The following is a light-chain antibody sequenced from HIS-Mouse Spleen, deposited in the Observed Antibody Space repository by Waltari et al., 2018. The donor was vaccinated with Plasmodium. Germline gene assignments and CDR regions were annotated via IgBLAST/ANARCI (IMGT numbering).Light chain of an antibody. CDR1: NIGSKN. Sequence: SYELTQPLPVSVALGQTARITCGGNNIGSKNVHWYQQTPGQAPVLVIYRDSNRPSGIPERFFGSNSGNTATLTISRAQAGDEADYYCQVWDSSTVVFGGGTKLTVL. CDR2: RDS. J-gene: IGLJ2*01. V-gene: IGLV3-9*01. CDR3: QVWDSSTVV.